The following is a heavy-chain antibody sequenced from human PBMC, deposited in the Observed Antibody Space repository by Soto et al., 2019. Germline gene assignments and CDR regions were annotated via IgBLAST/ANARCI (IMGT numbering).Heavy chain of an antibody. CDR1: GFTFSSYG. CDR3: AKDRVRSDGYYYYGMDV. D-gene: IGHD6-25*01. V-gene: IGHV3-30*18. Sequence: QVQLVESGGGVVQPGRSLRLSCAASGFTFSSYGMHWVRQAPCKGLEWVAVISYDGSNKYYADSVKGLFTISRDNSKNTLYLQMNSLRAEDTAVYYCAKDRVRSDGYYYYGMDVWGQGTTVTVSS. CDR2: ISYDGSNK. J-gene: IGHJ6*02.